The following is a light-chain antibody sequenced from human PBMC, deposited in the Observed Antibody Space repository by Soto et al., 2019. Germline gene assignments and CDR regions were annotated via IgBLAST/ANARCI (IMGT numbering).Light chain of an antibody. Sequence: QSVLTQPPSASGTPGQRVTISCSRSSSNIGSNTVSWYQQLPGTAPKLLIYSNNQRPSGVPDRFSGSKSGTSVSLAISGLQSEDEADYYCAAWDDSLTGWVFGGGTKLTVL. CDR3: AAWDDSLTGWV. V-gene: IGLV1-44*01. CDR2: SNN. J-gene: IGLJ3*02. CDR1: SSNIGSNT.